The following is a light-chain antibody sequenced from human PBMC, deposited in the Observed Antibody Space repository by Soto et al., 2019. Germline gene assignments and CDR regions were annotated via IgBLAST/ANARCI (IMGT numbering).Light chain of an antibody. CDR3: GADHGSGSNFVG. CDR1: SGYSNYK. Sequence: QLVLTQPPSASASLGASVTLTCTLSSGYSNYKVDWYQQRPGKGPRFVMRVGTGGIVGSKGDGIPDRFSVLGSGLNRYLTIKNIQEEDESDYHCGADHGSGSNFVGFGGGTKLTVL. CDR2: VGTGGIVG. J-gene: IGLJ2*01. V-gene: IGLV9-49*01.